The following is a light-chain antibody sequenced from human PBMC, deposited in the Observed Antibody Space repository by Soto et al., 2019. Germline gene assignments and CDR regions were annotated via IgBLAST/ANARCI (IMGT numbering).Light chain of an antibody. CDR3: QNWGRGTRVV. CDR1: SWHSSYT. CDR2: VNSDGSH. Sequence: QLVLTQSPSASASLGASVTLTCTLSSWHSSYTIACHQQQPENGPRYLMKVNSDGSHSKGDGIPDRFSGSSAGAERYLSISGRQAEDEADYYCQNWGRGTRVVVGGGTKLTVL. J-gene: IGLJ2*01. V-gene: IGLV4-69*01.